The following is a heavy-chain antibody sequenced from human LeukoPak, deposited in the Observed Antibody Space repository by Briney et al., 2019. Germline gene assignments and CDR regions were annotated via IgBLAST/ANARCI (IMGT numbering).Heavy chain of an antibody. J-gene: IGHJ4*02. CDR3: ARVHDYGGKGYFDY. Sequence: ASVKVSCKASGYTFTSYDINWVRQATGQGLEWMGWMNPNSGNTGYAQKFQGRVTMTRNTSINTAYMELSSLRSEDTAVYYCARVHDYGGKGYFDYWGQGTLVTVSS. D-gene: IGHD4-23*01. CDR1: GYTFTSYD. CDR2: MNPNSGNT. V-gene: IGHV1-8*01.